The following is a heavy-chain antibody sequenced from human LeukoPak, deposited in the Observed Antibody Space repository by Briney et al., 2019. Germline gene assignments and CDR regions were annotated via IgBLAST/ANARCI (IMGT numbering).Heavy chain of an antibody. J-gene: IGHJ4*02. CDR2: ISSGSSYI. Sequence: GGSLRLSCEASGFTFSDYSMNWVRQAPGKGLEWVSSISSGSSYINYADSVKGRFTISRDNAKYSLFLQMNSLGAEDTAVYYCARDRGPCRSTTCYTGREAVGYWGQGTLVTVSS. D-gene: IGHD2-2*02. V-gene: IGHV3-21*01. CDR3: ARDRGPCRSTTCYTGREAVGY. CDR1: GFTFSDYS.